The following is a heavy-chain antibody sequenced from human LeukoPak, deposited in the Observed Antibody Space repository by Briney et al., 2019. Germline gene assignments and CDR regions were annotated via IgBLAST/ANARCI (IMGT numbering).Heavy chain of an antibody. CDR1: GGSISSYY. J-gene: IGHJ4*02. D-gene: IGHD1-26*01. CDR3: ARDQYSGNYHSN. V-gene: IGHV4-4*07. Sequence: SETLSLTCTVSGGSISSYYWSWVRQPAGKGLEWIGRIYTSGSTNYNPSLKSRVTMSVDTSKNQFSLKLSSVTAADTAVYYCARDQYSGNYHSNWGQGTLVTVSS. CDR2: IYTSGST.